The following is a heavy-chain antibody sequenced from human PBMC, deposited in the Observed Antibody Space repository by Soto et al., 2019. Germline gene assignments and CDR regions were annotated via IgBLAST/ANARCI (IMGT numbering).Heavy chain of an antibody. V-gene: IGHV3-30*18. D-gene: IGHD3-22*01. Sequence: PGGSLRLSCAASGFTFSSYGMHWVRQAPGKGLEWVAVISYDGSNKYYADSVKGRFTISRDNSKNTLYLQMNSLRAEDTAVYYCAKEXWYRYYYDSCGYSSFDYWGQGTLVTVSS. CDR1: GFTFSSYG. CDR3: AKEXWYRYYYDSCGYSSFDY. J-gene: IGHJ4*02. CDR2: ISYDGSNK.